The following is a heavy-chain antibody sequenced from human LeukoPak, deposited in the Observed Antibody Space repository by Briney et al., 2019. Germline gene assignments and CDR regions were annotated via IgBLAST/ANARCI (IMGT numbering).Heavy chain of an antibody. D-gene: IGHD5-24*01. CDR3: AREGDGYNFGY. V-gene: IGHV3-30-3*01. CDR2: ISYDGSNK. Sequence: GRSLRLSCAASGFTFSSYAMHWVRQAPGQGLEWVAVISYDGSNKYYADSVKGRFTISRDNSKNTLYLQMNSPRAEDTAVYYCAREGDGYNFGYWGQGTLVTVSS. J-gene: IGHJ4*02. CDR1: GFTFSSYA.